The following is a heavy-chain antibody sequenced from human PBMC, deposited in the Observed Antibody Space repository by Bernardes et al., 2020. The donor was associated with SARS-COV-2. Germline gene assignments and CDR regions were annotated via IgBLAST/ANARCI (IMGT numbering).Heavy chain of an antibody. V-gene: IGHV3-30*18. CDR3: AKEQTTGRRFGMDVWGTADY. CDR2: ISYDGRKP. D-gene: IGHD3-16*01. CDR1: GFNVSSIG. J-gene: IGHJ4*02. Sequence: GGSLRLSCAASGFNVSSIGMHWVRQAPGKGLEWVGVISYDGRKPNYADSVKGRFTVSRDNAKNTLELQMKSLRHEDTAKYYCAKEQTTGRRFGMDVWGTADYWGQGTLVTVSS.